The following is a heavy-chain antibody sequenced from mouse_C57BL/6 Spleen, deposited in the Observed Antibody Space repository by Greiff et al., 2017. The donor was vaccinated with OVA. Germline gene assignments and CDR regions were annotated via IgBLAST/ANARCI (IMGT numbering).Heavy chain of an antibody. D-gene: IGHD2-1*01. CDR3: AREDYGNYEGFAY. J-gene: IGHJ3*01. V-gene: IGHV1-42*01. Sequence: EVQLQQSGPELVKPGASVKISCKASGYSFTGYYMNWVKQSPEKSLEWIGEINPSTGGTTYNQKFKAKATLTVDKSSSTAYMQLKSLTSEDSAVYYCAREDYGNYEGFAYWGQGTLVTVSA. CDR1: GYSFTGYY. CDR2: INPSTGGT.